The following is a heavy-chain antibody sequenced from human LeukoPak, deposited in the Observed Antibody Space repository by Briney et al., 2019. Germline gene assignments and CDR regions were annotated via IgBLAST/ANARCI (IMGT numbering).Heavy chain of an antibody. V-gene: IGHV3-30*03. CDR1: GFTFSSYG. D-gene: IGHD2/OR15-2a*01. CDR2: ISYDGSNK. J-gene: IGHJ5*02. Sequence: GRSLRLSCAASGFTFSSYGMHWVRQAPGKGLEWVAVISYDGSNKYYADSVKGRFTISRDNSKNTLYLQMNSLRAEDTAVYYCAREKLVRNNWFDPWGQGTLVTVSS. CDR3: AREKLVRNNWFDP.